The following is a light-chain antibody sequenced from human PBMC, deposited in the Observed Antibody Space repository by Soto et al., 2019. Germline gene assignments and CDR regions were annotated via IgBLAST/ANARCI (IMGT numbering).Light chain of an antibody. V-gene: IGKV3-15*01. J-gene: IGKJ1*01. CDR1: QSVSSN. CDR2: GAS. Sequence: EIVMTQSPATLSVSPGERATLSCGASQSVSSNLAWYQQKPGQAPRLLIYGASTRATGIPARFSGSGSGTEFTLTISSLQSEDFAVYYCQHYNEWPPWTFGQGTKVDI. CDR3: QHYNEWPPWT.